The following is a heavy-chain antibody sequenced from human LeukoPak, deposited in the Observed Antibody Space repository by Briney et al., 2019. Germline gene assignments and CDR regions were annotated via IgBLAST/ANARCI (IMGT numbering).Heavy chain of an antibody. CDR3: ARGYGSGSYSNFDY. Sequence: GGSLRLSCAASGFTFNSYAMSWVRQAPGKGLEWVSTISNSGDSTYYADSVKGRFAISRDNSKNTLYLQMNSLRAEDTAIYYCARGYGSGSYSNFDYWGQGTLVTVSS. CDR2: ISNSGDST. CDR1: GFTFNSYA. J-gene: IGHJ4*02. V-gene: IGHV3-23*01. D-gene: IGHD3-10*01.